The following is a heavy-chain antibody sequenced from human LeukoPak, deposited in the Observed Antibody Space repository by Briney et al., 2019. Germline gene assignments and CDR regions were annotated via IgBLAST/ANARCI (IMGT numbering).Heavy chain of an antibody. J-gene: IGHJ4*02. CDR2: INHSGST. Sequence: SETLSLTCAVYGGSFSGYYWSWIRQPPGKGLEWIGEINHSGSTNYNPSLKSRVTISVGTSKNQFSLKLSSVTAADTAVYYCARLDCSSTSCYDSVDYWGQGTLVTVSS. CDR3: ARLDCSSTSCYDSVDY. V-gene: IGHV4-34*01. D-gene: IGHD2-2*01. CDR1: GGSFSGYY.